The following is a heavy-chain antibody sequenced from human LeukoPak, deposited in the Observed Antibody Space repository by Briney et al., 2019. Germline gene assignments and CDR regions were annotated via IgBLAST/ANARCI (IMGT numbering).Heavy chain of an antibody. CDR3: ARDIELST. Sequence: GGSLRLSCAASGFTFNTNAMSWVRQAPGKGLEWVSAISGRTGGTYYADSVKGRFTISRDNSKDTLYLQMNSLRAEDTAIYYCARDIELSTWGLGTMVTVSS. J-gene: IGHJ3*01. V-gene: IGHV3-23*01. D-gene: IGHD3-16*02. CDR2: ISGRTGGT. CDR1: GFTFNTNA.